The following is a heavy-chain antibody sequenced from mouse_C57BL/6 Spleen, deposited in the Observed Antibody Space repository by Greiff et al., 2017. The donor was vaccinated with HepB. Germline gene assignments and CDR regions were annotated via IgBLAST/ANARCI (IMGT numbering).Heavy chain of an antibody. J-gene: IGHJ4*01. D-gene: IGHD2-4*01. CDR2: IYPGSGST. CDR1: GYTFTSYW. CDR3: ARPMITTIYYYAMDY. V-gene: IGHV1-55*01. Sequence: VQLQQPGAELVKPGASVKMSCKASGYTFTSYWITWVKQRPGQGLEWIGDIYPGSGSTNYNEKFKSKATLTVDTSSSTAYMQLSSLTSEDSAVYYCARPMITTIYYYAMDYWGQGTSVTVSS.